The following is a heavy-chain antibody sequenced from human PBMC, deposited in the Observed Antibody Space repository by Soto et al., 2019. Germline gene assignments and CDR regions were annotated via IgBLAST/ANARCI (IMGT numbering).Heavy chain of an antibody. J-gene: IGHJ6*02. D-gene: IGHD3-22*01. CDR2: ISYEGGNK. V-gene: IGHV3-30*18. CDR3: AQGDLFYYDSSGYYHSFCHYAMDV. CDR1: GFTFSNYG. Sequence: GGSLRLSCAASGFTFSNYGMHWVRQAPGKGLEWVALISYEGGNKYHADSVKGRFTISRDNTENSLYLQMNSLRAEDTAVYYCAQGDLFYYDSSGYYHSFCHYAMDVWGQGTTVTVSS.